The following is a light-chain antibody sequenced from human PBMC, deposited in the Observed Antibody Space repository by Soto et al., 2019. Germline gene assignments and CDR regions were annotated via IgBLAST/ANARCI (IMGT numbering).Light chain of an antibody. CDR3: QQLRTYPYT. Sequence: DIHLTQSPSFLSASVGDRVTVTCRASQDISTYLAWLQQKPGKSPQLLVYPASTLQGGVPSRFSGRCSGTEFSLTISSLQPEDFATYYCQQLRTYPYTFGQGTKLDIK. CDR2: PAS. V-gene: IGKV1-9*01. J-gene: IGKJ2*01. CDR1: QDISTY.